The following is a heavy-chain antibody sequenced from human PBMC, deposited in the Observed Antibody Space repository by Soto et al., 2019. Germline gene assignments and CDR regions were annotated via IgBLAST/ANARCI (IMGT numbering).Heavy chain of an antibody. Sequence: GGSLRLSCAASGFTFSNAWMNWVRQAPGKGQKWVGRIKSKTDGGTTDYAAPVKGRFTISRDDSKNTLYLQMNSLKTEVSAVYYFTSVSFYYVYVLVSYRFLGMVVWCQGTTVSVS. CDR1: GFTFSNAW. V-gene: IGHV3-15*07. CDR2: IKSKTDGGTT. CDR3: TSVSFYYVYVLVSYRFLGMVV. J-gene: IGHJ6*02. D-gene: IGHD3-16*02.